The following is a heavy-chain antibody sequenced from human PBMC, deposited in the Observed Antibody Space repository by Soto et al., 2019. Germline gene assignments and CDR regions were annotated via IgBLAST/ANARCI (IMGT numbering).Heavy chain of an antibody. Sequence: ASVKVSCKASGYTFTSYGISWVRQAPGQGLEWMGWISAYNGNTNYAQKLQGRVTMTTDTSTSTAYMELRSLRSDDTAVYHCARVTSAMGGTTSIAFNWFDPWGQGTLVTVSS. CDR3: ARVTSAMGGTTSIAFNWFDP. CDR1: GYTFTSYG. CDR2: ISAYNGNT. V-gene: IGHV1-18*01. J-gene: IGHJ5*02. D-gene: IGHD1-7*01.